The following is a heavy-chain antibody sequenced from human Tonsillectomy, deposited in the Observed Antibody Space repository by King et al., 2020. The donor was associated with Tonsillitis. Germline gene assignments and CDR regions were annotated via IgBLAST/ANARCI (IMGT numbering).Heavy chain of an antibody. CDR3: ASAWGRNDILAGH. CDR2: IIPNLNIA. CDR1: GGTVSNYA. Sequence: QLVQSGAEVRMPGSSVKVSCKASGGTVSNYALTWVRQAPGQGLEWMGRIIPNLNIANYGQKFQGRVTLTADKSTSTVYMELNSLRSEDTAVYYCASAWGRNDILAGHWGQGTLVTVSS. V-gene: IGHV1-69*04. J-gene: IGHJ4*01. D-gene: IGHD3-9*01.